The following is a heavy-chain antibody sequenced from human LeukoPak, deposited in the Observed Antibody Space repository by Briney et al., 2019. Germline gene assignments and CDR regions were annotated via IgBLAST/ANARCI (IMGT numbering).Heavy chain of an antibody. D-gene: IGHD2-2*01. Sequence: GGSLRLSCAASGFTFSGYVMTWVRQAPGKGLECVSSITFSSSHIYYADSVKGRFTISRDNAKNSLYLQMDTLRAEDTAVYYCARDIVVVPAAHYFDSWGQGTLVTVSS. V-gene: IGHV3-21*01. CDR2: ITFSSSHI. J-gene: IGHJ4*02. CDR1: GFTFSGYV. CDR3: ARDIVVVPAAHYFDS.